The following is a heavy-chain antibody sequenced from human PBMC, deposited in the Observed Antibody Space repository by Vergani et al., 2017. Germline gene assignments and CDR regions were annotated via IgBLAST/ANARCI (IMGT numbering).Heavy chain of an antibody. Sequence: QVQLVQSGAEVKKPGSSVKVSCKASGGPFKNSAFSWVRQVPGQGLEWMGRIITFFGTTDYAQKFQGRFTIIADEFTKTVDMQLSNLRSEDTAVYYCAREWFTLTGYLGGMDVWGQGTTVTVSS. CDR1: GGPFKNSA. D-gene: IGHD3-9*01. V-gene: IGHV1-69*13. CDR2: IITFFGTT. J-gene: IGHJ6*02. CDR3: AREWFTLTGYLGGMDV.